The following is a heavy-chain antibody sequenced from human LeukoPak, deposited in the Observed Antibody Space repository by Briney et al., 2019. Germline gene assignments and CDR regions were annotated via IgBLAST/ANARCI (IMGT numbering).Heavy chain of an antibody. CDR3: ARSQAVWAAPGFDN. V-gene: IGHV4-34*01. Sequence: SETLSLICSVSGGSLSGYSWTWIRQSPGNGLEWIGEVNESGRSKYSPSLKSRVTISRDTSKKQFSLDLRSLTAADSAVYYCARSQAVWAAPGFDNWGQGTMVTVS. CDR2: VNESGRS. J-gene: IGHJ3*02. D-gene: IGHD6-19*01. CDR1: GGSLSGYS.